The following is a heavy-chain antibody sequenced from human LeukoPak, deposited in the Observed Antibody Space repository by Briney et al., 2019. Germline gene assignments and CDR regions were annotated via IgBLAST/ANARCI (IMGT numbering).Heavy chain of an antibody. CDR1: GFTFSSYG. Sequence: GGSLRLSCAASGFTFSSYGMSWVRQAPGKGLEWVSAISGSGGSTYYADSVKGRFTISRDNSKNTLYLQMNSLRAEDTAVHYCAKDRIARWLQSYDAFDIWGQGTMVTVSS. V-gene: IGHV3-23*01. CDR2: ISGSGGST. J-gene: IGHJ3*02. D-gene: IGHD5-24*01. CDR3: AKDRIARWLQSYDAFDI.